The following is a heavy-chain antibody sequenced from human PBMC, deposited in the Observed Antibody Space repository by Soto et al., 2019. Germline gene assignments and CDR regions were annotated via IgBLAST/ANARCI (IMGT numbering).Heavy chain of an antibody. V-gene: IGHV1-18*01. J-gene: IGHJ5*02. D-gene: IGHD3-10*01. CDR1: GYTFTSYG. CDR3: AGITMVRGLFDP. Sequence: GASVKVSCKASGYTFTSYGISWVRQAPGQGLEWMGWISTYNGNTKYAQKLQGRVTMTTDTSTSTAYMELRSLRSDDTAVYYCAGITMVRGLFDPWGQGTLVTVSS. CDR2: ISTYNGNT.